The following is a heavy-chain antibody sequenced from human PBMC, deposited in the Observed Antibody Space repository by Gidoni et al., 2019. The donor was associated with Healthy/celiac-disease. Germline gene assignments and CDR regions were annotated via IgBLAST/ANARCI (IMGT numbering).Heavy chain of an antibody. CDR3: AREGTYYYDSSGYYYGGMDV. Sequence: QVQLVQSGAEVKKPGSSVKFSCKASGGTLSSYAISWARQAPGQGLEWMGGIIPIFGTANYAQKFQGRVTITADESTSTAYMELSSLRSEDTAVYYCAREGTYYYDSSGYYYGGMDVWGKGTTVTVSS. V-gene: IGHV1-69*01. J-gene: IGHJ6*03. CDR2: IIPIFGTA. CDR1: GGTLSSYA. D-gene: IGHD3-22*01.